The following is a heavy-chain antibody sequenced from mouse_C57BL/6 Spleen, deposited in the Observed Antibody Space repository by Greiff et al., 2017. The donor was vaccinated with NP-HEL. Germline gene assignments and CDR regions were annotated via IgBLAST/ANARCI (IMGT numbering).Heavy chain of an antibody. D-gene: IGHD4-1*01. Sequence: EVKVEESGGGLVKPGGSLKLSCAASGFTFSSYAMSWVRQTPEKRLEWVATISDGGSYTYYPDNVKGRFTISRDNAKNNLYLQMSHLKSEDTAMYYCAREGGGTGYFDYWGQGTTLTVSS. CDR1: GFTFSSYA. V-gene: IGHV5-4*01. CDR3: AREGGGTGYFDY. J-gene: IGHJ2*01. CDR2: ISDGGSYT.